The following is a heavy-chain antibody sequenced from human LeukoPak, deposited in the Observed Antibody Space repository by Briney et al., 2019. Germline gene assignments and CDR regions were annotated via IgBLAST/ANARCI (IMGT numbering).Heavy chain of an antibody. D-gene: IGHD3-22*01. CDR2: IRQDGSEK. V-gene: IGHV3-7*01. CDR3: AKGRVGHSPGYYYGNDAFDI. J-gene: IGHJ3*02. CDR1: GFTFSAYR. Sequence: GGSLRLSCAASGFTFSAYRMSWVRQAPGKGLEWVANIRQDGSEKYYVDSVKGRFTISRDNAKNSLYLQMNSLRAEDTAVYYCAKGRVGHSPGYYYGNDAFDIWGQGTMVTVSS.